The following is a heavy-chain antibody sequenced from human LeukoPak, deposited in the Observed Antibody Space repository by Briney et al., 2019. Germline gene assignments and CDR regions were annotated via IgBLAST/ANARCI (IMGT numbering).Heavy chain of an antibody. CDR3: AREYSGSYDY. CDR2: IWYDGSNE. D-gene: IGHD6-19*01. V-gene: IGHV3-33*01. Sequence: GRSLRLSCAASGFTFSTSGMHWVRQAPGKGLEWVAVIWYDGSNEYYADSVKGRFSISRDDSKNTLFLEMNSLRAEDTGVYYCAREYSGSYDYWGQGTLVTVSS. J-gene: IGHJ4*02. CDR1: GFTFSTSG.